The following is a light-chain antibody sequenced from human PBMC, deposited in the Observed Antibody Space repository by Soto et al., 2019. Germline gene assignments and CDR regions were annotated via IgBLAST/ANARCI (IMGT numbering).Light chain of an antibody. J-gene: IGKJ1*01. Sequence: EILMTQSPATLSVSPGERATLSCRASQSVSGNLAWYQQKPGQAPRLLIYGASTRATGIPARFSGSGSGTKFTLTIRSLQSEDFAVYNCQQYNNWHPTFGQGTKVDIK. V-gene: IGKV3D-15*01. CDR1: QSVSGN. CDR3: QQYNNWHPT. CDR2: GAS.